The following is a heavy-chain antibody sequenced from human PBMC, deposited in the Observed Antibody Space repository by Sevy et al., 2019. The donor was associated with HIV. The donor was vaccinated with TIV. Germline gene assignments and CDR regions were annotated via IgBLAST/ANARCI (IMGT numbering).Heavy chain of an antibody. D-gene: IGHD2-2*01. Sequence: GESLKISCAASGFTFSSYAMSWVRQAPGKGLEWVSAISGSGGSTYYADSVKGRFTISRDNSKNTLYLQMNSLRAEDTAVYYCATLGYCSSTSCYLSGFDPWGQGTLVTVSS. CDR1: GFTFSSYA. V-gene: IGHV3-23*01. J-gene: IGHJ5*02. CDR2: ISGSGGST. CDR3: ATLGYCSSTSCYLSGFDP.